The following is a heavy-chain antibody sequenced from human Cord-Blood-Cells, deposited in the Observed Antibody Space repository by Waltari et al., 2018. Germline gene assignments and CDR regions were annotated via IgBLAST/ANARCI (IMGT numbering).Heavy chain of an antibody. V-gene: IGHV1-69*09. CDR2: SNPILGIA. Sequence: QVQLVQSGAEVKKPGSSVKVSCKASGGTFSSYAISWVRQAPGQGLEWMGRSNPILGIANYAQKFQGRVTITADKSTSTAYMELSSLRSEDTAVYYCARDIRRVGWSSYYYYMDVWGKGTTVTVSS. D-gene: IGHD3-3*01. J-gene: IGHJ6*03. CDR1: GGTFSSYA. CDR3: ARDIRRVGWSSYYYYMDV.